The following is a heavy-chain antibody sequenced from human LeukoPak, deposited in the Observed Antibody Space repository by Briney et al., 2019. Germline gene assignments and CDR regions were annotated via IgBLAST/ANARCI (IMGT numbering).Heavy chain of an antibody. CDR1: GGTFSSYT. J-gene: IGHJ5*02. D-gene: IGHD3-22*01. Sequence: PRASVKVSCKASGGTFSSYTISWVRQAPGQGLEWMGRIIPILGIANYAQKFQRRVTITADKSTSTAYMELSSLRSEDTAVYYCASWRSYYDSSGFNWFDPWGQGTLVTISS. V-gene: IGHV1-69*02. CDR3: ASWRSYYDSSGFNWFDP. CDR2: IIPILGIA.